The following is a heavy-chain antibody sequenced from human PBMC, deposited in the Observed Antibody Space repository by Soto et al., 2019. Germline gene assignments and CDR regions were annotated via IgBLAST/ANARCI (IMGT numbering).Heavy chain of an antibody. CDR2: INDNNGDT. Sequence: ASLKVSCATSGFTFANYGISWVRQAPGKGLEWMGRINDNNGDTNFAPKVQDRITMTLDNSTDVASLTLSSLRSDDTALYYCVRVLKYFRVTGNWFDSWGQGTLVTVSS. D-gene: IGHD1-1*01. CDR3: VRVLKYFRVTGNWFDS. J-gene: IGHJ5*01. V-gene: IGHV1-18*04. CDR1: GFTFANYG.